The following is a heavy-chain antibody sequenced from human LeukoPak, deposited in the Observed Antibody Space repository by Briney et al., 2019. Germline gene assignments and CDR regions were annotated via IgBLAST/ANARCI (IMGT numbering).Heavy chain of an antibody. Sequence: PSETLSLTCTVSGGSISSYYWSWIRQPPGKGLEWIGYIYYSESTNYNPSLKSRVTISVDTSKNQFSLKLSSVTAADTAVYYCARGGGYASPIGYWGQGALVTVSS. CDR3: ARGGGYASPIGY. CDR2: IYYSEST. V-gene: IGHV4-59*01. CDR1: GGSISSYY. J-gene: IGHJ4*02. D-gene: IGHD5-12*01.